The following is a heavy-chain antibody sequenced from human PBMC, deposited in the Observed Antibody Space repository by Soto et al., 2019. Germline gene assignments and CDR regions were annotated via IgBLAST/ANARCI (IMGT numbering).Heavy chain of an antibody. CDR1: GFTFSSYA. CDR2: ISGSGGST. Sequence: PGGSLRLSCAASGFTFSSYAMSWVRQAPGKGLEWVSAISGSGGSTYYADSVKGRFTISRDNSKNTLYLQMNSLRAEDTAVYYCAKDLRYFDWSPGYGMDVWGQGTTVTVSS. V-gene: IGHV3-23*01. D-gene: IGHD3-9*01. J-gene: IGHJ6*02. CDR3: AKDLRYFDWSPGYGMDV.